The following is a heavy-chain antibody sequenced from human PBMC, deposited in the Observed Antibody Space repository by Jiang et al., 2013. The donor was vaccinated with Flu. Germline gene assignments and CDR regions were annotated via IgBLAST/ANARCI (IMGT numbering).Heavy chain of an antibody. V-gene: IGHV1-18*04. J-gene: IGHJ1*01. D-gene: IGHD4-17*01. CDR3: ARDEAHGDYVMPFQH. CDR2: ISAYNGNT. Sequence: SGAEVKKPGASVKVSCKASGYTFTSYGISWVRQAPGQGLEWMGWISAYNGNTNYAQKLQGRVTMTTDTSTSTAYMELRSLRSDDTAVYYCARDEAHGDYVMPFQHWGQGTLVTVSS. CDR1: GYTFTSYG.